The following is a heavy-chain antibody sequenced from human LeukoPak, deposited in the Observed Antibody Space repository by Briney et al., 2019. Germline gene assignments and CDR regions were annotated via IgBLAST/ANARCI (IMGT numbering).Heavy chain of an antibody. CDR1: GFTFSSYG. V-gene: IGHV3-30*02. J-gene: IGHJ6*03. CDR2: IRYDGSNK. D-gene: IGHD3-10*01. Sequence: GGSLRLSCAASGFTFSSYGMHWVRQAPDKGLEWVAFIRYDGSNKYYADSVKGRFTISRDNSKNTLYLQMNSLRAEDTAVYYCAKDFQLLWFGESSHYYYYMDVWGKGTTVTISS. CDR3: AKDFQLLWFGESSHYYYYMDV.